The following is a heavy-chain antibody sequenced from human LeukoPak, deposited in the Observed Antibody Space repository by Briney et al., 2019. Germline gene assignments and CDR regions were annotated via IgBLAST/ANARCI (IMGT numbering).Heavy chain of an antibody. CDR1: GYTFTGYY. D-gene: IGHD2/OR15-2a*01. CDR2: INPNSGGT. V-gene: IGHV1-2*06. CDR3: AREDLNTILGAFDI. J-gene: IGHJ3*02. Sequence: GASVKVSCKASGYTFTGYYMHWVRQAPGQGLEWMGRINPNSGGTNYAQKFQGRVTMTRDTSISTAYMELSTLRSDDTAVYYCAREDLNTILGAFDIWRQGTMVTVSS.